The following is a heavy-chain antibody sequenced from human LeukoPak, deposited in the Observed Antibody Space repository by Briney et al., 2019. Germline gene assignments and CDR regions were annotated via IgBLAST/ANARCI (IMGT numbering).Heavy chain of an antibody. CDR1: GYIFTGRY. V-gene: IGHV1-2*02. Sequence: ASVKVSCKASGYIFTGRYLYWARQTPGEGLQWMGWISPTTGDTYSARNFQGRVTMTRDTSINTGYMELTRLTSGDTGVYSCGRGYYGMDVWGQGTTVIVSS. CDR3: GRGYYGMDV. CDR2: ISPTTGDT. J-gene: IGHJ6*02.